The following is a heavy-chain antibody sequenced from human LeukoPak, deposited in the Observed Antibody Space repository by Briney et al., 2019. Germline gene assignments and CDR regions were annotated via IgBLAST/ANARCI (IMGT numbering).Heavy chain of an antibody. CDR2: IYHSGST. CDR3: ARDRVVGATCYFDY. CDR1: GGSISSGGYY. Sequence: PSQTLSLTCTVSGGSISSGGYYWSWIRQPPGKGLEWIGYIYHSGSTYYNPSLKSRVTISVDRSKNQFSLKLSSVTAADTAVYYCARDRVVGATCYFDYWGQGTLVTVSS. V-gene: IGHV4-30-2*01. D-gene: IGHD1-26*01. J-gene: IGHJ4*02.